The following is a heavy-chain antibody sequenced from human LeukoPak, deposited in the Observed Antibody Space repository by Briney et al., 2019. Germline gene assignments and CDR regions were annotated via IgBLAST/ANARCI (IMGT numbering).Heavy chain of an antibody. J-gene: IGHJ3*02. CDR2: INHSGST. D-gene: IGHD1-14*01. CDR1: GGSFSGYY. CDR3: ARDTTDAFDI. V-gene: IGHV4-34*01. Sequence: SETLSLTCAVYGGSFSGYYWSWIRQPPGKGLEWIGEINHSGSTNYNPSLKSRVTISVDTSKNQFSLKLSSVTAADTAVYYCARDTTDAFDIWGQGTMVTVSS.